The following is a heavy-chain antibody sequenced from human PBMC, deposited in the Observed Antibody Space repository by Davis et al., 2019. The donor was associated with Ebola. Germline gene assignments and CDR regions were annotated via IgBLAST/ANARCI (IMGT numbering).Heavy chain of an antibody. CDR3: ATLDILTAYIPYAMDV. J-gene: IGHJ6*02. D-gene: IGHD3-9*01. Sequence: ASVKVSCKGSGYIFSDHYMHWVQRAPGKGLEWVGLVDPKGGKTVYAEKFQDRVTITADKSTDTVFMELSSLRYEDTAVYYCATLDILTAYIPYAMDVWGQGTTVTVSS. CDR1: GYIFSDHY. CDR2: VDPKGGKT. V-gene: IGHV1-69-2*01.